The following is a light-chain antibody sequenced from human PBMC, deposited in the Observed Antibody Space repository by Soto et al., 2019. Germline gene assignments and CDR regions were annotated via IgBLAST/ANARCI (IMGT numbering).Light chain of an antibody. V-gene: IGKV3-15*01. CDR2: SAS. CDR3: QQYNDWPPRWT. J-gene: IGKJ1*01. Sequence: EIVMTQSPGTLSLSPGERATLSCRASQSVSTYFACYQQKTGQAPRLLIYSASTRATGIPARFSGGGSGTEFTLTISSLQSEDFAVYICQQYNDWPPRWTFGQGTKVEIK. CDR1: QSVSTY.